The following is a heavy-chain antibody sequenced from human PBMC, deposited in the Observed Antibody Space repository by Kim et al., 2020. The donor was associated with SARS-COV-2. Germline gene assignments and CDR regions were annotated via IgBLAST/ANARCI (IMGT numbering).Heavy chain of an antibody. CDR1: GYTFTNYA. CDR2: INAGHGDI. CDR3: ARDDTYQLLSNYYYTGMDV. Sequence: SVKVSCKASGYTFTNYAMHWVRQAPGQSLEWMGWINAGHGDIKYSQKFHGRVTITRDTSASTAYMELSSLISEDTAIYYCARDDTYQLLSNYYYTGMDVWGQGTTVTVTS. D-gene: IGHD2-2*01. V-gene: IGHV1-3*01. J-gene: IGHJ6*02.